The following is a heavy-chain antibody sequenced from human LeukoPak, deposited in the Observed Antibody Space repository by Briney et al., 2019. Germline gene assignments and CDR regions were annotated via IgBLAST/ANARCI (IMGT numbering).Heavy chain of an antibody. CDR3: ARHSRDCSGGACYWNPFDI. CDR2: VYYSGST. Sequence: SETLSLTCTVSGGSISTTGYYWGWIRQPPGKGLEWIGNVYYSGSTFYNPSLKSRVNISADMSRNQFSLKLHSVTAADTAIYYCARHSRDCSGGACYWNPFDIWGQGSVITVSS. V-gene: IGHV4-39*01. D-gene: IGHD2-15*01. CDR1: GGSISTTGYY. J-gene: IGHJ3*02.